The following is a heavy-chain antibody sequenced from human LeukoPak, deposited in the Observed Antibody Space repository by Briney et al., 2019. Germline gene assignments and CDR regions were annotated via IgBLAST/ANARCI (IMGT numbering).Heavy chain of an antibody. V-gene: IGHV3-30*02. Sequence: GGSLRLSCAASGFTFSSYGMHWVRQAPGKGLEWVSFIRHDGSDKYYADSVKGRFTISRDNDKNTLYLQMNSLRAEDTAVYYCADSNFWSGRNWFDPWGQGTLVTVSS. CDR2: IRHDGSDK. J-gene: IGHJ5*02. CDR3: ADSNFWSGRNWFDP. CDR1: GFTFSSYG. D-gene: IGHD3-3*01.